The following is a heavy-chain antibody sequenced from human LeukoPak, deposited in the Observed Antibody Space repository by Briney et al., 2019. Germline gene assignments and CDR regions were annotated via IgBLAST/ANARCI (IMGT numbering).Heavy chain of an antibody. CDR1: GFTFSSYE. Sequence: GGSLRLSCAASGFTFSSYEMNWVCQAPGKGLEWVSYTSGSGSTIYYADSVKGRFTISRDNAKNSLYMQKNSLRAEDTAVYFCARDGSRITFGGVIVFPGDYWGQGTLVTVSS. D-gene: IGHD3-16*02. V-gene: IGHV3-48*03. J-gene: IGHJ4*02. CDR3: ARDGSRITFGGVIVFPGDY. CDR2: TSGSGSTI.